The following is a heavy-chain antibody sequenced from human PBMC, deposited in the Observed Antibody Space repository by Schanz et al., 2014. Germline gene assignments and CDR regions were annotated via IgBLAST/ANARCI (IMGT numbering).Heavy chain of an antibody. V-gene: IGHV1-69*09. Sequence: QVHLVQSGAEVHKPGASLKISCKASGYTFTNFFLHWVRQAPGQGLEWMGRIIPVLAIADYAQKFQGRVTITADKSTSTASMELSSLRSEDTALYYCTRGGYSYALSAFDIWGQGTMVTVSS. CDR3: TRGGYSYALSAFDI. D-gene: IGHD5-18*01. CDR2: IIPVLAIA. CDR1: GYTFTNFF. J-gene: IGHJ3*02.